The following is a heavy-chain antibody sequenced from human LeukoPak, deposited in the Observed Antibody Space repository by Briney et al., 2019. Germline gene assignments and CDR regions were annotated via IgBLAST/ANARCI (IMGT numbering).Heavy chain of an antibody. V-gene: IGHV4-34*01. CDR2: INHSGST. Sequence: SETLSLTCAVYGGSFRGYYWSWIRQPPGKGLEWIGEINHSGSTNYNPSLKSRVTISVDTSKNQFSLKLSSVTAADTAVYYCARYCSGGSCYGYFQHWGQGTLVTVSS. CDR1: GGSFRGYY. D-gene: IGHD2-15*01. CDR3: ARYCSGGSCYGYFQH. J-gene: IGHJ1*01.